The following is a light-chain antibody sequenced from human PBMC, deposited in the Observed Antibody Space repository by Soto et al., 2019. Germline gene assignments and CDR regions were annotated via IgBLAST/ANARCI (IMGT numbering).Light chain of an antibody. J-gene: IGKJ1*01. V-gene: IGKV3-20*01. CDR3: QQYGSSGT. CDR1: QSVSNNY. CDR2: GAS. Sequence: EIVLTQSPGTLSLSPGERATLSCRASQSVSNNYLAWYQQKPGQAPRLLLYGASNRATGIPDRFSGSESGTDFTLTISRLEREDFAVYYCQQYGSSGTFGQGTKVEIK.